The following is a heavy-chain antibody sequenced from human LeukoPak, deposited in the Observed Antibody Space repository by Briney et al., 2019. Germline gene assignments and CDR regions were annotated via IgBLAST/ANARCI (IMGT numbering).Heavy chain of an antibody. Sequence: ASVKVSCKASEYTFSDSYMHWVRQAPGQGLEWMGWINPNTGVTKYAQKFQGRITVTRATSVRTVYMELTSLRSDDTALYYCARSPLYCSATSCYTIDSWGPGTLVTVSS. J-gene: IGHJ4*02. CDR3: ARSPLYCSATSCYTIDS. CDR2: INPNTGVT. V-gene: IGHV1-2*02. CDR1: EYTFSDSY. D-gene: IGHD2-2*02.